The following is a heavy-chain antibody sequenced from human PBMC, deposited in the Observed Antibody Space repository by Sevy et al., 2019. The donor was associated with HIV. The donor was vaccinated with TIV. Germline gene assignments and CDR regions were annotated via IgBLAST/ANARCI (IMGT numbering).Heavy chain of an antibody. CDR2: IVGSGNTI. V-gene: IGHV3-48*04. J-gene: IGHJ4*02. CDR3: ARTRFPLEQPERDGYFDY. Sequence: GGSLRLSCAASGFTFSSYSMNWVRQAPGKGLEWVSYIVGSGNTIYYADSVKGRFTISRDNAKNSLYLQMNSLRAEDTAVYYCARTRFPLEQPERDGYFDYWGQGTLVTVSS. CDR1: GFTFSSYS. D-gene: IGHD6-13*01.